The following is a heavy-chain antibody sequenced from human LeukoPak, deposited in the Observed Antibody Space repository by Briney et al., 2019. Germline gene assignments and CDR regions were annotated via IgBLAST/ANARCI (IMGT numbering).Heavy chain of an antibody. J-gene: IGHJ4*02. CDR2: ISSSSSYI. V-gene: IGHV3-21*01. D-gene: IGHD3-22*01. CDR3: ARDQTVYYDSSSDGY. CDR1: GFTFSSYS. Sequence: GGSLRLSCAASGFTFSSYSMNWVRQAPGKGLEWVSSISSSSSYIYYADSVKGRFTISRDNAKNSLYLQMNSLRAEDTAVYYCARDQTVYYDSSSDGYWGQGTLVTVSS.